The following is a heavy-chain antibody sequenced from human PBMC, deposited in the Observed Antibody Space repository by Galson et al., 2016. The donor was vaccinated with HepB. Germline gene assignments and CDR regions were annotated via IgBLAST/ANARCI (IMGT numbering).Heavy chain of an antibody. V-gene: IGHV3-33*03. Sequence: SLRLSCAASGFAFTDRGFHWVRQAPGKGLEWVSTIWYDGSIKDYAESVKGRFTFSRDNSKHTVYLQMDSLTLEDTAKYFCVKDQCGGDCGGTGSFDYGGQGTLVTVSS. CDR1: GFAFTDRG. D-gene: IGHD2-21*02. CDR3: VKDQCGGDCGGTGSFDY. CDR2: IWYDGSIK. J-gene: IGHJ4*02.